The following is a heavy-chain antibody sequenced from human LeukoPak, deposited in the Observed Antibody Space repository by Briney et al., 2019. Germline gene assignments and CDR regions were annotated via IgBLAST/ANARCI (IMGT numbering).Heavy chain of an antibody. CDR3: ARSSYHSRWTIYNFYHRMDV. V-gene: IGHV3-7*01. CDR1: PSSFSKYW. CDR2: IREDGSEK. Sequence: GGSLRLSCEPSPSSFSKYWMTWVPQAPGKGLEWVANIREDGSEKYYVDFVRGRFLISRDNAKNSVDLQKNSLRNEDTAVYYCARSSYHSRWTIYNFYHRMDVRGTGNTVTVSS. D-gene: IGHD3-22*01. J-gene: IGHJ6*04.